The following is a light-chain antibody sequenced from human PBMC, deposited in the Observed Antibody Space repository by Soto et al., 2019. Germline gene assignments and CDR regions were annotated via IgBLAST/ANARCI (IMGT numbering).Light chain of an antibody. CDR2: DAS. J-gene: IGKJ1*01. Sequence: DIQINQSPSTLSASVGDRVVITCRASQSITTWLAWYQQKPGKAPKLLIYDASSLESGVPSRFSGSGSGTEFTLTISSLQPDDFATYYCQQYNDYWTFGQGTKVDIK. CDR3: QQYNDYWT. CDR1: QSITTW. V-gene: IGKV1-5*01.